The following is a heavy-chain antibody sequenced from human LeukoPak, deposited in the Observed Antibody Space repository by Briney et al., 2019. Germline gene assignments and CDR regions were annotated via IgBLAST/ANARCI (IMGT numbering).Heavy chain of an antibody. Sequence: GETLKISCKASAYRFLDYWIGCVRQMPGKGRELMGLIFPHDSDTKSCPSFEGQGTISVDKAMSTAYVQWGSLRASDTAIYYCAKFGIRGCTSSTRCYTSFFYYGMDVWGQGTTVTVSS. V-gene: IGHV5-51*01. D-gene: IGHD2-2*02. CDR3: AKFGIRGCTSSTRCYTSFFYYGMDV. J-gene: IGHJ6*02. CDR1: AYRFLDYW. CDR2: IFPHDSDT.